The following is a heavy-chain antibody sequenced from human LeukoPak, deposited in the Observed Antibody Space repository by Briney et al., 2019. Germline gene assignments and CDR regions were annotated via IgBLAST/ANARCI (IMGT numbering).Heavy chain of an antibody. D-gene: IGHD6-6*01. CDR1: GFTFSSYA. V-gene: IGHV3-30*01. CDR2: ISFDGSDK. Sequence: GGSLRLSCAASGFTFSSYAMHWVRQAPGKGLQWVALISFDGSDKYYADSVKGRFTISRDNSKNTLYVQMNSLRAEDTAAYYCARSSAVRLLNFDYWGQGTLVTVSS. CDR3: ARSSAVRLLNFDY. J-gene: IGHJ4*02.